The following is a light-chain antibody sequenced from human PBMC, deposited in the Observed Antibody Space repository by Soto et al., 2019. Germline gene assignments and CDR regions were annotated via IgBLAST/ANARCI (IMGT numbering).Light chain of an antibody. Sequence: QSVMTQPPSVSAAPGQKVTISCSGSSSNIGGNSVSWYQQLPGNAPKLLIYDDHTRPSGIPDRFSGSQSGTSANLGITGFQTGDEADYYCGSWDRSLSAYVFGTGTKVTVL. CDR3: GSWDRSLSAYV. CDR1: SSNIGGNS. J-gene: IGLJ1*01. CDR2: DDH. V-gene: IGLV1-51*01.